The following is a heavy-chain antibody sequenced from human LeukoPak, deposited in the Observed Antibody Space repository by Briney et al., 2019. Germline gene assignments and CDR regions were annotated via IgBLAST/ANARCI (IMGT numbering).Heavy chain of an antibody. CDR2: ISGSGGST. J-gene: IGHJ4*02. V-gene: IGHV3-23*01. CDR1: GFTFSSYA. Sequence: GGSLRLSCAASGFTFSSYAMSWVRQAPGKGLEWVSAISGSGGSTYYADSVKGRFTISRDNSKNTLYLQMNSLRAEDTAVYYCARAASDSGSYFWGYFDYWGQGTLVTVSS. CDR3: ARAASDSGSYFWGYFDY. D-gene: IGHD1-26*01.